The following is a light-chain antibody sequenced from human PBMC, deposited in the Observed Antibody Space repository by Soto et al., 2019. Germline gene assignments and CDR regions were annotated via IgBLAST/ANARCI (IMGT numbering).Light chain of an antibody. CDR3: QQYDDLPLT. CDR1: QTISSW. Sequence: DIQMTQSPSTLSGSVGDRVTITCRASQTISSWLAWYQQKPGKAPELLIFDVSNLQTGVPSRFSGSGSGTYFTLTISSLQPEDFATYYCQQYDDLPLTFGGGTRLEIK. J-gene: IGKJ5*01. CDR2: DVS. V-gene: IGKV1-33*01.